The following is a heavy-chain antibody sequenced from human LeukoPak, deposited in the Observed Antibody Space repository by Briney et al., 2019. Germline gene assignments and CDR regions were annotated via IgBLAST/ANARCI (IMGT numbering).Heavy chain of an antibody. J-gene: IGHJ6*02. V-gene: IGHV1-46*01. CDR3: ARILTTVTTDYYYYGMDV. Sequence: ASVKVSCKASGYTFTSYYMHWVRQAPGQGLEWMGIINPSGGSTSYAQKFQGRVTMTRDTSTSTVYMELSSLRSEDTAVYYCARILTTVTTDYYYYGMDVWGQGTTVTVSS. CDR2: INPSGGST. CDR1: GYTFTSYY. D-gene: IGHD4-17*01.